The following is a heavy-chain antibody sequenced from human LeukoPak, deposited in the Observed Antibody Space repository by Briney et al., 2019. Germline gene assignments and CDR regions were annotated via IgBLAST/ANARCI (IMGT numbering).Heavy chain of an antibody. D-gene: IGHD2-21*02. CDR2: ISTGSSTI. Sequence: GGSLRLSCAASGFTFSGYSMNWVRQAPGKGLEWVSYISTGSSTIYYADSVKGRFTISRDNAKNSLYLQMNSLRDEDTAVYYCTKESVTYLDYWGQGTLVTVSS. V-gene: IGHV3-48*02. CDR3: TKESVTYLDY. J-gene: IGHJ4*02. CDR1: GFTFSGYS.